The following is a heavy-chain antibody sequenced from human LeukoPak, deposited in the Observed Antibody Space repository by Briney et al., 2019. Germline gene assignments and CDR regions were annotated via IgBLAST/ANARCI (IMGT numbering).Heavy chain of an antibody. CDR3: ARGVRGRKWYYFDS. CDR2: IYHSGST. CDR1: GDSITSGDYY. V-gene: IGHV4-30-4*01. J-gene: IGHJ4*02. D-gene: IGHD2-15*01. Sequence: SETLSLTCSVSGDSITSGDYYWAWIRQSPGEGLEWLGYIYHSGSTLYHPSLESRLSLSVDTSKNQFSLTLTSVTAADSAVFYCARGVRGRKWYYFDSWGRGTLVTVSS.